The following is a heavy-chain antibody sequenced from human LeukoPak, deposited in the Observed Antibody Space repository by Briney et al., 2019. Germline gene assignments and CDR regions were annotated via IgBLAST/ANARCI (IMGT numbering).Heavy chain of an antibody. J-gene: IGHJ4*02. CDR1: GGSFSGYY. Sequence: PSETLSLTCAVYGGSFSGYYWSWIRQPPGKGLEWIGEINHSGSTNYNPSLKSRVTISVDTSKNQFSLKLSSVTAADTAVYYCSGDYVTRWTGDYWGQGTLVTVSS. CDR3: SGDYVTRWTGDY. D-gene: IGHD4-17*01. CDR2: INHSGST. V-gene: IGHV4-34*01.